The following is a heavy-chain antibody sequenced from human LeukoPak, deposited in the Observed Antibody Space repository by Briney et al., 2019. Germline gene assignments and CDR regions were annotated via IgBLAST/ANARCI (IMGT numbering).Heavy chain of an antibody. Sequence: PGGSLRLSCAASGFTFGSYEMKWVRQAPGKGLEFVSYISSTARTIYYADSVKGRFTISRDNSKNSLYLQMNSLRTDDTALYYCAKRKLGSSWTSFDYWGQGTLVTVSS. CDR1: GFTFGSYE. J-gene: IGHJ4*02. D-gene: IGHD6-13*01. V-gene: IGHV3-48*03. CDR2: ISSTARTI. CDR3: AKRKLGSSWTSFDY.